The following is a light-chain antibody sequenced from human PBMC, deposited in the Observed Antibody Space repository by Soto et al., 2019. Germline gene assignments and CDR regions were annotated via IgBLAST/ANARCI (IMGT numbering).Light chain of an antibody. Sequence: DIQMTQSPSTLSASVGDRVTITCRASQSISNWLAWYQQKPGKAPKLLIYDASSLESGVSLRFSCSGAGTEFTLSISSLQPDDFATYYCQQYNSYSRTFGQGTKVDIK. CDR3: QQYNSYSRT. V-gene: IGKV1-5*01. J-gene: IGKJ1*01. CDR1: QSISNW. CDR2: DAS.